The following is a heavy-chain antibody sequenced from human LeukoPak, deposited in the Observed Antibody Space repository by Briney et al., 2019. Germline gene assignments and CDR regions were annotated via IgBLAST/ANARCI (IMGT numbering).Heavy chain of an antibody. V-gene: IGHV4-4*07. D-gene: IGHD3-22*01. CDR3: ARDAYYYDTSGYHQNDY. Sequence: SETLSLTCTVSGGSISSYYWGWIRQPAGKGLEWIGRIYSSGSTYYNPSLKSRVTMSVDTSKNQFSLKLSSVTAADTAVYYCARDAYYYDTSGYHQNDYWGQGTLVTVSS. J-gene: IGHJ4*02. CDR2: IYSSGST. CDR1: GGSISSYY.